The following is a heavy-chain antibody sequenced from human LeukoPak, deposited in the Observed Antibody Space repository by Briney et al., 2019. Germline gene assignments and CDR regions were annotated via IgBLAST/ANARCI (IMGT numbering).Heavy chain of an antibody. CDR3: ARSGRGGAFDI. CDR2: INSDGSST. V-gene: IGHV3-74*01. CDR1: GFTFSSYW. J-gene: IGHJ3*02. D-gene: IGHD1-26*01. Sequence: GGSLRLSCAASGFTFSSYWMHWVRQAPGKGLVWVSRINSDGSSTSYADSVKGRFTISRDNAKNTLYLQMNSLRAEDTAVYYCARSGRGGAFDIWGQGTRVTVSS.